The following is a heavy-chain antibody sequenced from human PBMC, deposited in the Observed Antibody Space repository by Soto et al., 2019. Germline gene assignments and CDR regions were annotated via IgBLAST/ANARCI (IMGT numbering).Heavy chain of an antibody. J-gene: IGHJ5*01. CDR2: IYYSGST. Sequence: SETLSLTCTVAGGSISSYWWSWIRQPPGKGLEWIGYIYYSGSTNYNPSLKSRVTISVDTSKKQFSLKLNSVTAADTAVYYCARQGHCYDSSGYSWFDSWGLGTLVTVSS. V-gene: IGHV4-59*08. CDR1: GGSISSYW. D-gene: IGHD3-22*01. CDR3: ARQGHCYDSSGYSWFDS.